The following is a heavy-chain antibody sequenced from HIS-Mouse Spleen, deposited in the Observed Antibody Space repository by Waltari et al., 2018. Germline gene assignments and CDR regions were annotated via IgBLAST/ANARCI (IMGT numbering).Heavy chain of an antibody. D-gene: IGHD7-27*01. CDR1: GYTFTGAY. CDR2: INPNSGGT. Sequence: QVQLVQSGAEVKKPGASVKVPCKAYGYTFTGAYLHCVRQAPGQGLEWMGWINPNSGGTNYAQKFQGRVTMTRDTSISTAYMELSRLRSDDTAVYYCARDVPNWGAFDIWGQGTMVTVSS. CDR3: ARDVPNWGAFDI. V-gene: IGHV1-2*02. J-gene: IGHJ3*02.